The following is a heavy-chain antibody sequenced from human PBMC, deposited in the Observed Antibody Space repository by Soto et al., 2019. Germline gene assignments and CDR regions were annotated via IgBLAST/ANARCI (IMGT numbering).Heavy chain of an antibody. CDR3: ARDYSSNWYSDY. CDR2: IYTSGST. CDR1: GGSISDYY. J-gene: IGHJ4*02. Sequence: SETLSLTCTVSGGSISDYYRSWIRQPAGKGLEWIGRIYTSGSTNYNPSLKSRVTMSVDTSKNQFSLKLSSLTAADTAVYYCARDYSSNWYSDYWGQGTLVTVSS. V-gene: IGHV4-4*07. D-gene: IGHD6-13*01.